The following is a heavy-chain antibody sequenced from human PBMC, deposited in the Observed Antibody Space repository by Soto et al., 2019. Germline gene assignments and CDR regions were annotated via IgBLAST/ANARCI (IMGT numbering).Heavy chain of an antibody. J-gene: IGHJ5*02. D-gene: IGHD3-16*01. CDR2: IDPSDSYT. V-gene: IGHV5-10-1*01. CDR1: GYSFTVYW. CDR3: ARHEGGLKNWFDP. Sequence: GESVKISCKGFGYSFTVYWISWVRQMPGKGLEWMGRIDPSDSYTNYSPSFQGHVTISADKSISTAYLQWSSLKASDTAMYYCARHEGGLKNWFDPWGQGTLVTVS.